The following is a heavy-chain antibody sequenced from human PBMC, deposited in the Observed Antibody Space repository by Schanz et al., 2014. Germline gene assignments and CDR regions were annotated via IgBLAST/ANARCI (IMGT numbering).Heavy chain of an antibody. CDR1: GFTFSSYG. J-gene: IGHJ1*01. Sequence: QVQLVESGGGVVQPGRSLRLSCAASGFTFSSYGMHWVRQAPGKGLEWVALIYYNGTNKYYADSVKGRFTISRDNSQNTLYLQMNTLRTEDTAVYYCARMSWLQIEYFQHWGQGTLVTVSS. D-gene: IGHD5-12*01. CDR2: IYYNGTNK. CDR3: ARMSWLQIEYFQH. V-gene: IGHV3-30*03.